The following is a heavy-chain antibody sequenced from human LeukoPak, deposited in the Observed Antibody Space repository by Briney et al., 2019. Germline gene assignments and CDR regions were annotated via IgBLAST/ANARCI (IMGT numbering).Heavy chain of an antibody. CDR3: ARRLIPGYYYYYMDV. J-gene: IGHJ6*03. Sequence: GGSLRLSCAASGFTFDGYWMSWVRQAPGKGLEWVANIKQDGSEKYYVDSVKGRFTISRDNAKNSLFLQMNSLRAEDTAVYYCARRLIPGYYYYYMDVWGKGTTVTVSS. D-gene: IGHD3-16*01. V-gene: IGHV3-7*01. CDR1: GFTFDGYW. CDR2: IKQDGSEK.